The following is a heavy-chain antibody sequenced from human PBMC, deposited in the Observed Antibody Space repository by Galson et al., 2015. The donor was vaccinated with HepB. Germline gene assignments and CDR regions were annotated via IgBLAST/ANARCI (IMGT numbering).Heavy chain of an antibody. Sequence: SLRLSCAASGFTFSSFAMHWVRQAPGKGLEWVAVISYDGSNKWYPDSVKGRFTISRDDAKNTLYLQMNSLRTEDTAVCYCVRDGDRYCSGGSCYSHHWGQGTLVTVSS. CDR3: VRDGDRYCSGGSCYSHH. V-gene: IGHV3-30-3*01. J-gene: IGHJ5*02. CDR1: GFTFSSFA. D-gene: IGHD2-15*01. CDR2: ISYDGSNK.